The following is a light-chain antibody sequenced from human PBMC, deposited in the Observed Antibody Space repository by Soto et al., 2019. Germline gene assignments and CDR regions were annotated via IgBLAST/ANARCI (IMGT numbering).Light chain of an antibody. CDR2: GNS. J-gene: IGLJ1*01. CDR3: QSSDSSLSGHV. V-gene: IGLV1-40*01. Sequence: QSVLRPPPSVTGAPGQRVTISCTGSSSNIGAGYDVHWYQQLPGTAPKLLIYGNSNRPSGVPDRFSGSKSGTSASLAITGLQAEDEADYYCQSSDSSLSGHVFGTGTKVTVL. CDR1: SSNIGAGYD.